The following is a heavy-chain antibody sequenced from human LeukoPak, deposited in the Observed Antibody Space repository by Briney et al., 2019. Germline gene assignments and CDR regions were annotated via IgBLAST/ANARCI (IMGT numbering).Heavy chain of an antibody. V-gene: IGHV4-39*01. D-gene: IGHD5-24*01. Sequence: NPSETLSLTCSVSGGSISSSSSYWGWIRQPPGKGLEWIGSIYYSGSSFDNPALKSRVTISVDTPKNQFSLKLSSVTAADTAVYYCARHRSGWLQSSFDYWGQGTLVTVSS. CDR2: IYYSGSS. J-gene: IGHJ4*02. CDR3: ARHRSGWLQSSFDY. CDR1: GGSISSSSSY.